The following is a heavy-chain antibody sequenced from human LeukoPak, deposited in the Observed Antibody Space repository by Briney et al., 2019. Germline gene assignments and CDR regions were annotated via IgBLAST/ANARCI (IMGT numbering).Heavy chain of an antibody. CDR2: ISGSGGST. CDR1: GFTFSSYA. D-gene: IGHD2-2*01. CDR3: AKGADIVVVPAALNFDY. J-gene: IGHJ4*02. V-gene: IGHV3-23*01. Sequence: GGSLRLSCAASGFTFSSYAMSWVRQAPGKGLEWVSAISGSGGSTYYADSVKGRFTISRDNSKNTLYLQMNSLRAEDTAVYYCAKGADIVVVPAALNFDYWGQGTLVSVSS.